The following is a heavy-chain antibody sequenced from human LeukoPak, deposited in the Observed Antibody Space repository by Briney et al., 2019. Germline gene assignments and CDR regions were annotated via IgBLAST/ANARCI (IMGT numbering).Heavy chain of an antibody. CDR3: AKGVFEYNSSSVWFDP. J-gene: IGHJ5*02. CDR1: GFTFSSYA. Sequence: PGGSLRLSCAASGFTFSSYAMSWVRQAPGKGLEWVSAISGGGGSTYYADSVKGRFTISRDNSKNTLYLQMNSLRAEDTAVYYCAKGVFEYNSSSVWFDPWGQGTLVTVSS. CDR2: ISGGGGST. V-gene: IGHV3-23*01. D-gene: IGHD6-6*01.